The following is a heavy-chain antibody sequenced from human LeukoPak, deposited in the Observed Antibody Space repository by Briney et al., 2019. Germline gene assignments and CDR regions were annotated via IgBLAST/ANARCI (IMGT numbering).Heavy chain of an antibody. D-gene: IGHD7-27*01. V-gene: IGHV1-2*06. CDR3: ARDLSSTPNWELDH. CDR1: GYTFSGYF. Sequence: ASVKVSCKASGYTFSGYFVHWVRQAPGQGLEWMGRINAGSGDTEFAQKFQGSVTMTRDTFVSTAYMEVSGLTSDDTAIYYCARDLSSTPNWELDHWGQGTLVTVSS. J-gene: IGHJ4*02. CDR2: INAGSGDT.